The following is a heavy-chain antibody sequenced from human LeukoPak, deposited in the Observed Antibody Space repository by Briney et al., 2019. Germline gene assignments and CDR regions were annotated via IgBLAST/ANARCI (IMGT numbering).Heavy chain of an antibody. CDR1: GFMFDGYG. CDR3: ARDYDYGDYPGY. D-gene: IGHD4-17*01. CDR2: INWNGGRT. J-gene: IGHJ4*02. V-gene: IGHV3-20*04. Sequence: RAGGSLRLSCAASGFMFDGYGMSWVRQAPGKGLEWVSGINWNGGRTGYADSVKGRFTISRDNAKNSLYLQMNSLRAEDTALYYCARDYDYGDYPGYWGQGTLVTVSS.